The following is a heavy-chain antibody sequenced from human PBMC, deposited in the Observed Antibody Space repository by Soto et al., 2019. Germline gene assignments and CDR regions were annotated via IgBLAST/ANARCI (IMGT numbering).Heavy chain of an antibody. D-gene: IGHD3-10*01. CDR1: GASISNSY. CDR2: IHYSGTT. J-gene: IGHJ5*02. CDR3: ARVVYSGSLDP. Sequence: QVQLQESGPGLVKPSETLSFTCTVSGASISNSYWTWMQQPPGKRPEWIGYIHYSGTTNHNPSLKSRVTMSLDTSKNQISLKLTSVTAADTAVYYCARVVYSGSLDPWGQGILVTVSS. V-gene: IGHV4-59*01.